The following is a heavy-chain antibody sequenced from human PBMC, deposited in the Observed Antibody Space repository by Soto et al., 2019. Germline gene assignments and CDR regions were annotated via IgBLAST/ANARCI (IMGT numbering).Heavy chain of an antibody. Sequence: EVQLLESGGGLVQPGGSLRLSCVASGFTFSSYAMTWVRQAPGKGLEWVTSLSDSGGTTYYADSVKGRFSIYRDNSKNTLYLQVNSRRAEDAAGYYCAMLPHDRPYSSTWFDFWGPGTLVTLSS. CDR2: LSDSGGTT. CDR3: AMLPHDRPYSSTWFDF. CDR1: GFTFSSYA. J-gene: IGHJ5*01. D-gene: IGHD2-2*01. V-gene: IGHV3-23*01.